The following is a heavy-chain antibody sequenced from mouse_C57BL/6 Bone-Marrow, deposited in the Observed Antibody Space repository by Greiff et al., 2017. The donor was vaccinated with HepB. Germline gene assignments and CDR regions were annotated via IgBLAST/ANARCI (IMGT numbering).Heavy chain of an antibody. J-gene: IGHJ2*01. CDR3: GRSGSSGYEVDY. Sequence: QVQLKESGAELASPGASVTLSCKASGYTFTDHIMNWVKKRPGQGLEWIGRIYPVSGETNYNQKFMGKATFSVDRSSSTVYMVLNSLTSEDPAVYYCGRSGSSGYEVDYWGQGTTLTVSS. CDR1: GYTFTDHI. V-gene: IGHV1-11*01. CDR2: IYPVSGET. D-gene: IGHD3-2*02.